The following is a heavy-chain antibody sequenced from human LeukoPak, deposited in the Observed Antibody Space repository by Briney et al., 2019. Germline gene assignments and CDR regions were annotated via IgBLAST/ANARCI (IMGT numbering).Heavy chain of an antibody. J-gene: IGHJ4*02. CDR2: IKQDGSEK. CDR3: ARAGTKWYDY. CDR1: GFTFSSYW. Sequence: GGSLRLSCAASGFTFSSYWMNWVRQAPGKGLEWVGNIKQDGSEKHYVDSVGGRFTISRDNAKNSLYLQMNSLRAEDTAVYYCARAGTKWYDYWGQGTLVTVSS. V-gene: IGHV3-7*01. D-gene: IGHD2-8*01.